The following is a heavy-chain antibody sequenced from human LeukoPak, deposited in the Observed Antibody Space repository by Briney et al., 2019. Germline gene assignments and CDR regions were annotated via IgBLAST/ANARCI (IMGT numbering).Heavy chain of an antibody. CDR3: ARGSGYNFGYYFYYMDV. D-gene: IGHD5-24*01. V-gene: IGHV3-53*01. CDR1: GFTVSSNF. CDR2: IYSGGGST. J-gene: IGHJ6*03. Sequence: GGSLRLSCAASGFTVSSNFMSWVGQAPGKGLEWVSVIYSGGGSTFYADSVKGRFTISRDNSKNTLYLQMNSLRPEDTAVYYCARGSGYNFGYYFYYMDVWGKGTTVTISS.